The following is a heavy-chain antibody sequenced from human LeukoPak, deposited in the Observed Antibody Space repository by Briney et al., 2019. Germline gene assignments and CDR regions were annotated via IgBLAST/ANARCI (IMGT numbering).Heavy chain of an antibody. CDR2: ISGGGAGT. Sequence: GGSLRLSCAASRFTFSSYAMSWVRQAPGKGLEWVSAISGGGAGTYYADSVKGRFTISRDNSKNTLYLQMNSLRAEDTAVYYCAKDLNRIQLWVFDYWGQGTLVTVSS. J-gene: IGHJ4*02. CDR1: RFTFSSYA. CDR3: AKDLNRIQLWVFDY. V-gene: IGHV3-23*01. D-gene: IGHD5-18*01.